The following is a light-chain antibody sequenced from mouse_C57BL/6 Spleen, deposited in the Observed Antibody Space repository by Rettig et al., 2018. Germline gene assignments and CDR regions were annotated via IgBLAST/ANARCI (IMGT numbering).Light chain of an antibody. J-gene: IGKJ5*01. CDR3: QHHYGTPLT. CDR2: NAK. CDR1: EKIYSY. V-gene: IGKV12-44*01. Sequence: CRASEKIYSYLAWYQQKQGKSPQLLVYNAKTLAEGVPSRFSGSGSGTQFSLKINSLQPEDFGSYYCQHHYGTPLTFGAGTKLELK.